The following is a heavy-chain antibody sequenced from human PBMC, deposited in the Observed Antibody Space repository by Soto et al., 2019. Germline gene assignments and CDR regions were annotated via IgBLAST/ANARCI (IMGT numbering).Heavy chain of an antibody. J-gene: IGHJ4*02. Sequence: GGSLRLSCAASGFTFSSYGMHWVRQAPGKGLEWVAVIWYDGSNKYYADSVKGRFTISRDNSKNTLYLQMNSLRAEDTAVYYCSRASYRCAAAGTLSDYLGQGTLVTVSS. D-gene: IGHD6-13*01. CDR1: GFTFSSYG. CDR2: IWYDGSNK. V-gene: IGHV3-33*01. CDR3: SRASYRCAAAGTLSDY.